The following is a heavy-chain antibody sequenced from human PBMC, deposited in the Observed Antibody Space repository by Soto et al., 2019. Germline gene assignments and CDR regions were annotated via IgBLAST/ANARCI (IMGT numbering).Heavy chain of an antibody. CDR3: ARPGRDWGSLEY. CDR2: IYYGGST. V-gene: IGHV4-59*08. D-gene: IGHD7-27*01. Sequence: QVQLQESGPGLVKPSETLSLTCTVSGDSISSYYWTWIRQPPGKGLEWIAFIYYGGSTNYNPSLKSRVTISVDTSKTQFSLNWNSVTAADTAVYYCARPGRDWGSLEYWGQGTRVTVSS. CDR1: GDSISSYY. J-gene: IGHJ4*02.